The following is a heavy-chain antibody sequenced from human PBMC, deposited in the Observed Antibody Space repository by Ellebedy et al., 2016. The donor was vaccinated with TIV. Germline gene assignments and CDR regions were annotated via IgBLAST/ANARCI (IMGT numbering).Heavy chain of an antibody. CDR1: GFTFSTYP. Sequence: GESLKISCAASGFTFSTYPMNWVRQAPGKGLEWDSIISANGGTTYYADSVKGRFTISRDNSKNTLFLQMSSLRAEDTAVYFCARRSTDFAFDSWGQGTLVTVSS. CDR2: ISANGGTT. CDR3: ARRSTDFAFDS. J-gene: IGHJ4*02. D-gene: IGHD3/OR15-3a*01. V-gene: IGHV3-23*01.